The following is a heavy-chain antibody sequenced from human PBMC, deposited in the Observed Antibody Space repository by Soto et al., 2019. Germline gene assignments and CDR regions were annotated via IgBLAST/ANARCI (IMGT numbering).Heavy chain of an antibody. CDR3: ARGAEYSSSSLRLYYFDY. Sequence: SETLSLTCAVYGGSFSGYYWSWIRQPPGKGLEWIGEINHSGSTNYNPSLKSRVTISVDTSKNQFSLKLSSVTAADTAVYYCARGAEYSSSSLRLYYFDYWGQGTLVTVSS. J-gene: IGHJ4*02. CDR2: INHSGST. D-gene: IGHD6-6*01. V-gene: IGHV4-34*01. CDR1: GGSFSGYY.